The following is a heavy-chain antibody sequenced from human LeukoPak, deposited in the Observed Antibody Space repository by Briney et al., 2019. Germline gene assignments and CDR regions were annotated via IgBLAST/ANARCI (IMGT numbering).Heavy chain of an antibody. CDR3: TRDLSASWYSLAY. D-gene: IGHD2-2*01. CDR1: GLAGADYG. CDR2: IDWSGEST. V-gene: IGHV3-20*03. J-gene: IGHJ4*02. Sequence: GGSLRISFSAPGLAGADYGISLVRPAPGKGLGWVSDIDWSGESTGYADSVKGRFTISRDNVENALYLQMNSLRAEDTGLYFCTRDLSASWYSLAYWGRGTLVTVSS.